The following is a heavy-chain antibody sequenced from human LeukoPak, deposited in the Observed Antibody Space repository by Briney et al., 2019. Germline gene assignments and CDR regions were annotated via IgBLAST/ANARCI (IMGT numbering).Heavy chain of an antibody. V-gene: IGHV1-69*13. J-gene: IGHJ4*02. CDR2: IIPIFGTA. Sequence: SVKVSCKASGYIFTNFPMHWVRQAPGQRLEWMGGIIPIFGTANYAQKFQGGVTITADESTSTAYMELSSLRSEDTAVYYCAAMYYDRSGYYPEYYFDYWGQGTLVTVSS. CDR3: AAMYYDRSGYYPEYYFDY. D-gene: IGHD3-22*01. CDR1: GYIFTNFP.